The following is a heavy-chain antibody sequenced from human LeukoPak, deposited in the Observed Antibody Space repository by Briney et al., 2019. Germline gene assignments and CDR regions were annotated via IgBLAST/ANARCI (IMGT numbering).Heavy chain of an antibody. D-gene: IGHD4-17*01. CDR3: AKDRLRATLTSFDY. V-gene: IGHV3-15*01. CDR2: IKSKTDGGTT. CDR1: GFTFSNAW. Sequence: GGSLRLSCAASGFTFSNAWMSWVRQAPGKGLEWVGRIKSKTDGGTTDYAAPVKGRFTISSDDSKNTLYPQMNSLRAEDMAVYYCAKDRLRATLTSFDYWGQGTLVTVAS. J-gene: IGHJ4*02.